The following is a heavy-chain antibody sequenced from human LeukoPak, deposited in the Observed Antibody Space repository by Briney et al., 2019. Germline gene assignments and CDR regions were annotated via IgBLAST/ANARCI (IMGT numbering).Heavy chain of an antibody. J-gene: IGHJ5*02. V-gene: IGHV3-30-3*01. CDR2: ISYDGSNK. D-gene: IGHD2-2*01. Sequence: GGSLRLSCAASGFTFSSYAMHWVRQAPGKGLEWVAVISYDGSNKYYADSVKGRFTISRDNSKNTLYLQMNSLRAEDTAVYYCARDGVVVVPAGLLDPWGQGTLVTVSS. CDR1: GFTFSSYA. CDR3: ARDGVVVVPAGLLDP.